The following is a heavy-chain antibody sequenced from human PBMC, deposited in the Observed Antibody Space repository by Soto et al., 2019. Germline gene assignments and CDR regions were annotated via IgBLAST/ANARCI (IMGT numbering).Heavy chain of an antibody. Sequence: RASVKVSCKASGYTFTSYGISWVRQAPGQGLEWMGWISAYNGNTNYAQKLQGRVTMTTDTSTSTAYMELRSLRSDDTAVYYCATRHYYYDSSGYSFDYWGQGTLVTVSS. CDR2: ISAYNGNT. CDR1: GYTFTSYG. J-gene: IGHJ4*02. V-gene: IGHV1-18*04. D-gene: IGHD3-22*01. CDR3: ATRHYYYDSSGYSFDY.